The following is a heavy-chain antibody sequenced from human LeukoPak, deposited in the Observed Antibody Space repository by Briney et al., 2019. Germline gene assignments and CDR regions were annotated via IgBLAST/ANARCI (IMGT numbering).Heavy chain of an antibody. J-gene: IGHJ4*02. CDR3: ARYYGSGSYYTDY. Sequence: GGSLRLPCAASGFTFSSYSMNWVRQAPGKGLEWVSSISSSSSYIYYADSVKGRFTISRDNAKNSLYPQMNSLRAEDTAVYYCARYYGSGSYYTDYWGQGTLVTVSS. CDR1: GFTFSSYS. CDR2: ISSSSSYI. V-gene: IGHV3-21*01. D-gene: IGHD3-10*01.